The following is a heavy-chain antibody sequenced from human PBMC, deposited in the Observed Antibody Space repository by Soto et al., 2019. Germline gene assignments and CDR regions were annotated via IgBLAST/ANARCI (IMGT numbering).Heavy chain of an antibody. CDR1: GGTFSSYA. J-gene: IGHJ4*02. CDR3: ARDRGGYSYGQAPFDY. CDR2: IIPIFGTA. V-gene: IGHV1-69*01. D-gene: IGHD5-18*01. Sequence: QVQLVQSGAEVKKPGSSVKVSCKASGGTFSSYAISWVRQAPGQGLEWMGGIIPIFGTANYAQKFQGRVSITADESTSTAYMELSSLRSEDTAVYYCARDRGGYSYGQAPFDYWGQGTLVTVSS.